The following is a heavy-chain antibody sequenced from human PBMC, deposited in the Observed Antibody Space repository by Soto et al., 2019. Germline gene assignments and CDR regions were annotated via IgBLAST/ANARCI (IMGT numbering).Heavy chain of an antibody. CDR3: ARLASRNYYDSSGYWPLFDY. V-gene: IGHV4-4*07. D-gene: IGHD3-22*01. CDR1: GGSISSYY. J-gene: IGHJ4*02. Sequence: SETLSLTCTVSGGSISSYYWSWIRQPAGKGLEWIGRIYTSGSTNYSPSLKSRVTMSVDTSKNQFSLKLSSVTAADTAVYYCARLASRNYYDSSGYWPLFDYWGQGTLVTVSS. CDR2: IYTSGST.